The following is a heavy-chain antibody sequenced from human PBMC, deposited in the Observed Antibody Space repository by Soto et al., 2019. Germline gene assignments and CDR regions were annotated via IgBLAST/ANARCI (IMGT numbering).Heavy chain of an antibody. V-gene: IGHV1-3*01. CDR3: ARDTGEQQLVVEYFQH. Sequence: ASVKVSCKASGYTFTSYAMHWVRQAPGQRLEWMGWINAGNGNTKYSQKFQGRVTITRDTSASTAYMELSSLRSEDTAVYYCARDTGEQQLVVEYFQHWGQGTLVTVSS. J-gene: IGHJ1*01. D-gene: IGHD6-13*01. CDR1: GYTFTSYA. CDR2: INAGNGNT.